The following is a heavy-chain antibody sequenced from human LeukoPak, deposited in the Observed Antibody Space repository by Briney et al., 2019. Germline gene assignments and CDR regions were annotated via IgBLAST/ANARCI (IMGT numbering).Heavy chain of an antibody. J-gene: IGHJ3*02. CDR3: ARVIPHDLWPPDI. V-gene: IGHV4-59*01. D-gene: IGHD3-3*01. Sequence: SETLSLTCNVSGGSISSYYWNWIRQPPGKGLEWIGCIYDSGSTYYSPSLKSRVTISIDTSKNQFSLRLYSVTAADTAVYYCARVIPHDLWPPDIWGQGIMVTVSS. CDR1: GGSISSYY. CDR2: IYDSGST.